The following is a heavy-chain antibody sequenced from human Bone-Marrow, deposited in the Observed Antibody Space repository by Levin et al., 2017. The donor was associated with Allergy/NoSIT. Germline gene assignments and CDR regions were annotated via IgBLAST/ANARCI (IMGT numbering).Heavy chain of an antibody. CDR3: AKDARRGRECLVWGNIGS. J-gene: IGHJ4*02. D-gene: IGHD3-16*01. CDR2: ITNDGSTK. V-gene: IGHV3-30*18. Sequence: GGSLRLSCAASGFAFSSYAMHWVRQAPGKGLEWVTVITNDGSTKYHADSVRGRFTISRDNSRNTLYLQMDSLRGDDTAVYYCAKDARRGRECLVWGNIGSWGQGTLVKVSS. CDR1: GFAFSSYA.